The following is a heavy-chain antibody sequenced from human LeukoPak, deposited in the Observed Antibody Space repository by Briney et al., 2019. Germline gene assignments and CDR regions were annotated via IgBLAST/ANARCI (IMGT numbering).Heavy chain of an antibody. D-gene: IGHD6-19*01. CDR3: ARGPRTAVAGTGYYFDY. CDR2: MNPNSGNT. J-gene: IGHJ4*02. CDR1: GYTFTSYD. Sequence: ASVKVSCKASGYTFTSYDINWVRQATGQGLEWMGWMNPNSGNTGYAQKFQGRVTMTRNTSISTAYMELSSLRSEVTAVYYCARGPRTAVAGTGYYFDYWGQGTLVTVSS. V-gene: IGHV1-8*01.